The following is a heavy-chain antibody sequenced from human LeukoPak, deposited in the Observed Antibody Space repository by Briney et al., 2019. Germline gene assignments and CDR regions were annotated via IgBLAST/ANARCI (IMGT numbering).Heavy chain of an antibody. CDR1: GYTFTGYY. V-gene: IGHV1-2*04. Sequence: ASVKVSCKASGYTFTGYYMHWVRQAPGQGLEWMGWINPNSGGTNYAQKFQGWVTMTRDTSISTAYMELSRLRSDDTAVYYCARDLKGTLAPSGMDVWGKGTTVTVSS. CDR3: ARDLKGTLAPSGMDV. CDR2: INPNSGGT. J-gene: IGHJ6*04. D-gene: IGHD3-10*01.